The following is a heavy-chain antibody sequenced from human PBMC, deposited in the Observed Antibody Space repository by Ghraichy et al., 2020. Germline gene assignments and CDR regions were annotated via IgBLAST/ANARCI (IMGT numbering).Heavy chain of an antibody. CDR3: AGAVMYYDILTGYSPVGGMDV. Sequence: SETLSLTCTVSGGSISSYYWSWIRQPPGKGLEWIGYIYYSGSTNYNPSLKSRVTISVATSKNQFSLKLSSVTAADTAVYYCAGAVMYYDILTGYSPVGGMDVWGQGTTVTVSS. CDR1: GGSISSYY. J-gene: IGHJ6*02. D-gene: IGHD3-9*01. V-gene: IGHV4-59*08. CDR2: IYYSGST.